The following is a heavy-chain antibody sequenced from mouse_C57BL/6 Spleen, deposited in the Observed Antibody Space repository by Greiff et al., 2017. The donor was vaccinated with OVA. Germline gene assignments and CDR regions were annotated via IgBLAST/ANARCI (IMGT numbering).Heavy chain of an antibody. CDR1: GYTFTSYW. CDR2: INPSNGGT. J-gene: IGHJ1*03. D-gene: IGHD1-1*01. V-gene: IGHV1-53*01. Sequence: VQLQQPGTELVKPGASVKLSCKASGYTFTSYWMHWVKQRPGQGLEWIGNINPSNGGTNYNEKFKSKATLTVDKSSSTAYMQLSSLTSEDSAVYDGASRTTVVATEYFDVWGTGTTVTVSS. CDR3: ASRTTVVATEYFDV.